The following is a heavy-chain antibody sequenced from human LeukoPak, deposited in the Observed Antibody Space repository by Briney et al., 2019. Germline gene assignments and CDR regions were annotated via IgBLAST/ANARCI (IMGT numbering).Heavy chain of an antibody. D-gene: IGHD2-2*01. V-gene: IGHV4-39*07. J-gene: IGHJ6*02. CDR2: INHSGST. CDR3: ARTTNDVYCSSTSCYEYYYYGMDV. Sequence: PSETLSLTCTVSGGSISSSSYYWGLIRQPPGKGLEWIGEINHSGSTNYNPSLKSRVTISVDTSKNQFSLKLSSVTAADTAVYYCARTTNDVYCSSTSCYEYYYYGMDVWGQGTTVTVSS. CDR1: GGSISSSSYY.